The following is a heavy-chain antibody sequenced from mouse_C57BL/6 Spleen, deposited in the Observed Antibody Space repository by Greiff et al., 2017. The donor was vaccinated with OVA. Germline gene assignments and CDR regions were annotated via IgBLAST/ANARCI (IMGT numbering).Heavy chain of an antibody. CDR3: AKVLDGSSLWFAY. CDR2: IWSGGST. J-gene: IGHJ3*01. D-gene: IGHD1-1*01. V-gene: IGHV2-4*01. CDR1: GFSLTSYG. Sequence: VKLVESGPGLVQPSQSLSITCTVSGFSLTSYGVHWVRQPPGKGLEWLGVIWSGGSTDYNAAFISRLSISKDNSKSQVFFKMNSLQADDTAIYYCAKVLDGSSLWFAYWGQGTLVTVSA.